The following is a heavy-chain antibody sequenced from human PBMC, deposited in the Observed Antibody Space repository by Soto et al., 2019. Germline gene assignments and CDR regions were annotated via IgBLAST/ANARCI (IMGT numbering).Heavy chain of an antibody. V-gene: IGHV1-69*01. CDR3: AAELGFGKLSVV. D-gene: IGHD3-10*01. J-gene: IGHJ6*02. CDR1: GDTFKNCV. Sequence: QVQVVQSGVEVRRPGSSVKVSCKASGDTFKNCVIIWVRQAPGQGLERMGGIIPLFGTTDFAQRFQGRLTITTDESTTTAYMELSRLRSEDTATYYCAAELGFGKLSVVWGQGTTVIVSS. CDR2: IIPLFGTT.